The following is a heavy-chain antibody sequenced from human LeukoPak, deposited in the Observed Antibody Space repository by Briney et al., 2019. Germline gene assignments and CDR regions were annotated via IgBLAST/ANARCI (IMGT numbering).Heavy chain of an antibody. D-gene: IGHD6-13*01. CDR3: ARLVGPLQLASFDH. Sequence: SETLSLTCTVSGGSISSSSYYWGWIRQPPGKGLEWIGSIYYSGSTYYNPSLKSRVTISVDTSKNQFSLKLSSVTAADTAVYYCARLVGPLQLASFDHWGQGTLVTVSS. CDR2: IYYSGST. CDR1: GGSISSSSYY. V-gene: IGHV4-39*01. J-gene: IGHJ4*02.